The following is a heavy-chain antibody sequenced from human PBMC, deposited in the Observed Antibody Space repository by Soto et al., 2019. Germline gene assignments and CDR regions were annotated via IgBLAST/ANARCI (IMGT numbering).Heavy chain of an antibody. CDR2: IYYSGST. V-gene: IGHV4-61*01. J-gene: IGHJ6*02. CDR1: GGSVSSSRYY. CDR3: ARDTSGSYYHYGMDV. D-gene: IGHD3-10*01. Sequence: SETLSLTCTVSGGSVSSSRYYWNWIRQPPGKGLEWIGYIYYSGSTSYNPSLKSRVTISVDTSKNQFSLKVSSVTAADTAVYYCARDTSGSYYHYGMDVWGQGTTVTVSS.